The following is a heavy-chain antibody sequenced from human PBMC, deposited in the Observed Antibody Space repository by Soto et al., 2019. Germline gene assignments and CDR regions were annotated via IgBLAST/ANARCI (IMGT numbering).Heavy chain of an antibody. CDR1: GFTFSSYR. V-gene: IGHV3-48*02. J-gene: IGHJ6*02. D-gene: IGHD3-10*01. CDR2: ISSSSSTI. CDR3: ARDRYYGSWSYYRGRDYYYYGMDV. Sequence: EVQLVESGGGLVQPGGSLRLSCAASGFTFSSYRMNWVRQAPGKGLEWVSYISSSSSTIYYADSVKGRFTISRDNAKNSLYLQMNSLRDEDTAVYYCARDRYYGSWSYYRGRDYYYYGMDVWCQGTTVTVSS.